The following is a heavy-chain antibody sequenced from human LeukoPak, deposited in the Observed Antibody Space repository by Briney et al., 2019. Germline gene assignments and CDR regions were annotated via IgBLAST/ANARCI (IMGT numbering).Heavy chain of an antibody. V-gene: IGHV3-23*01. J-gene: IGHJ4*02. CDR1: GLIFSNYV. CDR3: ATQSPTIFGVVIIDYTQPIDY. CDR2: VGNGGDT. Sequence: GGSLRLSCAASGLIFSNYVMAWVRAAPGKGLGWVSSVGNGGDTYYADSVQGRFTVSRDNSRNMLFLQMRFLRAEDTAVYYCATQSPTIFGVVIIDYTQPIDYWGQGTLVTVSS. D-gene: IGHD3-3*01.